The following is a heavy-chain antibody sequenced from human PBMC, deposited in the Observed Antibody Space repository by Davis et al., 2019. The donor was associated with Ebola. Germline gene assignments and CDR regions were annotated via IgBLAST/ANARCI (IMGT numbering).Heavy chain of an antibody. D-gene: IGHD1-26*01. CDR1: GLIFSNCD. V-gene: IGHV3-30*02. CDR3: AKQRGVGAIDYDY. Sequence: GESLKISCATSGLIFSNCDMHWVRQAPGKGLEWVAFIRYDGRSKYYADSVKGRFTISRDNAKNTLYLQMNSLRADDTAVYYCAKQRGVGAIDYDYWGRGTVVTVSS. CDR2: IRYDGRSK. J-gene: IGHJ4*02.